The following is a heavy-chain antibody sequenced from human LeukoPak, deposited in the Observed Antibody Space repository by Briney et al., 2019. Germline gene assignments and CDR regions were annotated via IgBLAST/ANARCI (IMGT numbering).Heavy chain of an antibody. CDR2: INHSGST. Sequence: PSETLSLTCAVYGGSFSGYYWSWIRQPPGKGLEWIGEINHSGSTNYNPSLKSRVTISVDTSKNQFSLKLSSVTAADTAVYYCARHDYGVDYWGQGTLVTVSS. CDR1: GGSFSGYY. V-gene: IGHV4-34*01. J-gene: IGHJ4*02. D-gene: IGHD4-17*01. CDR3: ARHDYGVDY.